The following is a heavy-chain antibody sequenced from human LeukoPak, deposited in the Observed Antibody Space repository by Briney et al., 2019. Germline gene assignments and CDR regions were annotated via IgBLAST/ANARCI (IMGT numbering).Heavy chain of an antibody. CDR2: ISSNGGST. V-gene: IGHV3-64*01. CDR1: GFTFSSYA. J-gene: IGHJ6*03. Sequence: PGGSLRLSCAASGFTFSSYAMHWVRQAPGKGLEYVSAISSNGGSTYYANSVKGRFTISRDNSKNTLYLQMGSLRAEDMAVYYCARPKAGTTLRYYYMDVWGKGTTVTVSS. CDR3: ARPKAGTTLRYYYMDV. D-gene: IGHD1-7*01.